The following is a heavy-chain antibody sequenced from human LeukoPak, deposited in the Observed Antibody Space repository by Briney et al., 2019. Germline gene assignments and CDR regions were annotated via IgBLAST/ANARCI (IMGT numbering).Heavy chain of an antibody. J-gene: IGHJ5*02. CDR2: IYYTGST. Sequence: SETLSLTCTVSGGSISSYYWSWIRQPPGKGLEWIGHIYYTGSTNYNPSLKSRVTISVDTSKNQFSLKLSSVTAADTAVYYCARGGLAARPFWFDPWGQGTLVTVSS. CDR1: GGSISSYY. D-gene: IGHD6-6*01. V-gene: IGHV4-59*01. CDR3: ARGGLAARPFWFDP.